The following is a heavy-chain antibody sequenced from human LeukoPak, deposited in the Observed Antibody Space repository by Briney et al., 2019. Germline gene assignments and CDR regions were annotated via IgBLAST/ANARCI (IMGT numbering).Heavy chain of an antibody. CDR1: GYSFTSYW. V-gene: IGHV5-51*01. D-gene: IGHD1-26*01. CDR2: IYPGDSDT. CDR3: ARRYSGSYYPEYFDY. Sequence: GESLKISCKGSGYSFTSYWIGWVRQMPGKGLEWMGLIYPGDSDTRYSPSFQGQVTISADKSNSTAYLQWSSLKASDTAMYYCARRYSGSYYPEYFDYWGQGTLVTVSS. J-gene: IGHJ4*02.